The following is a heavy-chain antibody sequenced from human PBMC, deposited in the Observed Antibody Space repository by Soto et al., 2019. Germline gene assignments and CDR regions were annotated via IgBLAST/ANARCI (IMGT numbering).Heavy chain of an antibody. J-gene: IGHJ4*02. CDR2: IYYSGST. V-gene: IGHV4-59*01. CDR1: GGSISTYY. CDR3: ARDHPHSYGIYYFDY. D-gene: IGHD5-18*01. Sequence: SETLSLTCTVSGGSISTYYWSWIRQPPGKGLEWIGYIYYSGSTNYNPSLKSRVTISLDTSKNQFSLMLSSVTAADTAVYYCARDHPHSYGIYYFDYWGQGTLVTVSS.